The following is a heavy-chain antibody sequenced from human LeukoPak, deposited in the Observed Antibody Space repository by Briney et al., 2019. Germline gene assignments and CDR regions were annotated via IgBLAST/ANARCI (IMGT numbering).Heavy chain of an antibody. D-gene: IGHD4-11*01. CDR1: GGSINSNY. J-gene: IGHJ4*02. CDR2: VHYSGTT. V-gene: IGHV4-59*01. CDR3: ARHSPVPGH. Sequence: SETLSLTCSVSGGSINSNYWSWIRQSPGKGLEWIGYVHYSGTTHYNPSLESRVTISVDTSKNQFSLRLRSVTAADTAVYYCARHSPVPGHWGQGALVTVSS.